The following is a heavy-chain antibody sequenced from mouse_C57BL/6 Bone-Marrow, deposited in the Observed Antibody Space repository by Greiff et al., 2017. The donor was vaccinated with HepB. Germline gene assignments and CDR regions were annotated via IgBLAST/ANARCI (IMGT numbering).Heavy chain of an antibody. V-gene: IGHV5-6*01. CDR1: GFTFSSYG. CDR3: ARRWDYYGSSYDY. CDR2: ISSGGSYT. Sequence: EVQRVESGGDLVKPGGSLKLSCAASGFTFSSYGMSWVRQTPDKRLEWVATISSGGSYTYYPDSVKGRFTISRDNAKNTLYLQMSCLKSEDTAMYYCARRWDYYGSSYDYWGQGTTLTVSS. D-gene: IGHD1-1*01. J-gene: IGHJ2*01.